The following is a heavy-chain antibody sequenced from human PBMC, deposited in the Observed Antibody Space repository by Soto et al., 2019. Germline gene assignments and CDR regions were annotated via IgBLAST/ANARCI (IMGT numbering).Heavy chain of an antibody. CDR2: IYHSGST. J-gene: IGHJ6*02. CDR3: ARSSPFIVVVVAATLPGDYYGMDV. D-gene: IGHD2-15*01. CDR1: GGSISSSNW. V-gene: IGHV4-4*02. Sequence: QVQLQESGPGLVKPSGTLSLTCAVSGGSISSSNWWGWVRQPPGKGLEWIGEIYHSGSTNYNPSLKSRVTISVDKSKNQFSLKLSSVTAADTTVYYCARSSPFIVVVVAATLPGDYYGMDVWGQGTTVTVSS.